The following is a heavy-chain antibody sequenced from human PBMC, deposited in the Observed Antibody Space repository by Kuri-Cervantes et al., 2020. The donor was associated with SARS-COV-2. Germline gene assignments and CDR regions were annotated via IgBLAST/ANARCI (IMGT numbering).Heavy chain of an antibody. CDR2: ISGSGGST. CDR3: AKGTRSSGYYCGLDF. D-gene: IGHD3-22*01. V-gene: IGHV3-23*01. CDR1: GFTFSSYA. Sequence: GESLKISCAASGFTFSSYAMSWVRQAPGKGLEWVSTISGSGGSTYYADSVKGRFTISRDNSKNTLYLQMNSLRADDTAVYYYAKGTRSSGYYCGLDFWGQGTLVTVSS. J-gene: IGHJ4*02.